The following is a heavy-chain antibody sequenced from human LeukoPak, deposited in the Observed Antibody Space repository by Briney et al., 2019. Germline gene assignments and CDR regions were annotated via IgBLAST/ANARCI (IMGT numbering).Heavy chain of an antibody. CDR1: GGSISSGGYS. V-gene: IGHV4-30-2*01. CDR3: ARGYSSSRGSWFDP. Sequence: SETLSLTCAVSGGSISSGGYSWSWIRQPPGKGLEWIGCIYHSGSTYYNPSLKSRVTISVDRSKNQFSLKLSSVTAADTAVYYCARGYSSSRGSWFDPWGQGTLVTVSS. J-gene: IGHJ5*02. CDR2: IYHSGST. D-gene: IGHD6-13*01.